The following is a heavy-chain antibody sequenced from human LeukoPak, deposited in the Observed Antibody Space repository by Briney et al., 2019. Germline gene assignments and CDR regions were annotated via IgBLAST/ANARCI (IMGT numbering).Heavy chain of an antibody. CDR3: ARVERLQGTSQYYYYAMDV. D-gene: IGHD1-1*01. CDR2: ISGYNGDT. Sequence: GASVKVSCKASGYRFNNYGLSWVRQAPGQGLEWMGWISGYNGDTNYAQNLQGRVTLTTDTSTNTAYMELTRLRSDDTAVYYCARVERLQGTSQYYYYAMDVWGQGTTVTVSS. V-gene: IGHV1-18*01. CDR1: GYRFNNYG. J-gene: IGHJ6*02.